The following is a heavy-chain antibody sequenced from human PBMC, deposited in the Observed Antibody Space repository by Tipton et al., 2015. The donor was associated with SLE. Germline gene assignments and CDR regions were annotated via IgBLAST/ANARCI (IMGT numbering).Heavy chain of an antibody. J-gene: IGHJ6*02. CDR2: IYYSGSP. CDR1: GGSISSYY. D-gene: IGHD1-26*01. V-gene: IGHV4-59*08. Sequence: TLSLTCTVSGGSISSYYWSWIRQPPGKGLEWIGYIYYSGSPNYKPSLKSRVTITVDTSKNQFSLKLSSVTAADTAVYYCARHVDGGSYFLSGMDVWGQGTTATVSS. CDR3: ARHVDGGSYFLSGMDV.